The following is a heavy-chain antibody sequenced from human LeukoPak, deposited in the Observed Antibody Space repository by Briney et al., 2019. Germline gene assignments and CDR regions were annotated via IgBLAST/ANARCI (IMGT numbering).Heavy chain of an antibody. CDR3: ARDRGRQWLVHYAFDI. V-gene: IGHV4-30-2*01. J-gene: IGHJ3*02. CDR1: GGSISSGGYY. D-gene: IGHD6-19*01. Sequence: PSETLSLTCTVSGGSISSGGYYWSWIRQPPGRGLEWIGYIYHSGSTYYNPSLKSRVTISVDTSKNQFSLKLSSVTAADTAVYYCARDRGRQWLVHYAFDIWGQGTMVTVSS. CDR2: IYHSGST.